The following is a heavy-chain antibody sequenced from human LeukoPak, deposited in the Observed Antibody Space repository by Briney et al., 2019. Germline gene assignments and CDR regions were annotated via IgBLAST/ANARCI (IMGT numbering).Heavy chain of an antibody. CDR1: GFTFSSYA. Sequence: GGSLRLSCAASGFTFSSYAMSWVRQAPGKGLEWVSAISGSDDNTYYADSVKGRFTISRDNSKNTLYLQMNSLRAEDTAVYYCAKDTYYDSSGYYDDYWGQGTLVTVSS. CDR3: AKDTYYDSSGYYDDY. V-gene: IGHV3-23*01. CDR2: ISGSDDNT. J-gene: IGHJ4*02. D-gene: IGHD3-22*01.